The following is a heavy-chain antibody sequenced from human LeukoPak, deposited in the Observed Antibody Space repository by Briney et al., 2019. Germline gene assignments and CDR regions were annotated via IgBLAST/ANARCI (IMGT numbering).Heavy chain of an antibody. CDR1: GYTLTTYY. CDR3: ASHNSGWQKTFFDY. Sequence: ASVKVSCKASGYTLTTYYIHWVRQAPGQGLEWMGRTNPSGGSTTYAQKFQGRVTMTRDTSTSTAHMELSSLRSEDTAVYYCASHNSGWQKTFFDYWGQGTLVTVSS. D-gene: IGHD6-19*01. V-gene: IGHV1-46*01. CDR2: TNPSGGST. J-gene: IGHJ4*02.